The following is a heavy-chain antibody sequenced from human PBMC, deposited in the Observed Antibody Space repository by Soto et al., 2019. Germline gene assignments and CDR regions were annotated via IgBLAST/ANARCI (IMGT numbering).Heavy chain of an antibody. CDR1: GGSISSYY. D-gene: IGHD3-10*01. Sequence: QVQLQESGPGLVKPSETLSLTCTVSGGSISSYYWSWIRQPPGKGLEWIGYIYYSGSTNYNPSLKSRVTISVATSKNQFSLKLSSVTAADTAVYYCAREAGYYGSGSYYNGWFDPWGQGTLVTVSS. V-gene: IGHV4-4*08. J-gene: IGHJ5*02. CDR2: IYYSGST. CDR3: AREAGYYGSGSYYNGWFDP.